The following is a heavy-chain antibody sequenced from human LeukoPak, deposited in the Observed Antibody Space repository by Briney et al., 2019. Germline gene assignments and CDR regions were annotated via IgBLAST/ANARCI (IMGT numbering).Heavy chain of an antibody. CDR1: GYSFTSYW. CDR3: VRHPLETYNNGPPDY. CDR2: IDPSDSYT. J-gene: IGHJ4*02. V-gene: IGHV5-10-1*01. D-gene: IGHD1-14*01. Sequence: GESLKISCKGSGYSFTSYWISWVRQMPGKGLEWMGRIDPSDSYTNYSPSFQGHVTISADKSIGTAYLQWSSLQASDTAMYYCVRHPLETYNNGPPDYWGQGTLVTVSS.